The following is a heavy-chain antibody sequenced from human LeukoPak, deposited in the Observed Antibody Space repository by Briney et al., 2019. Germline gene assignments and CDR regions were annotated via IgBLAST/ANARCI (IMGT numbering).Heavy chain of an antibody. CDR2: IYDSGST. V-gene: IGHV4-59*01. Sequence: SETLSLTCTVSGGSISSYYWSWIRQPPGKGLEWIGYIYDSGSTNYNPSLKSRVTISVDTSKNQFSLKLRSVTAADTAVYYCATYHFRGDTHYFDYWSQGILVTVSS. J-gene: IGHJ4*02. D-gene: IGHD3-10*02. CDR3: ATYHFRGDTHYFDY. CDR1: GGSISSYY.